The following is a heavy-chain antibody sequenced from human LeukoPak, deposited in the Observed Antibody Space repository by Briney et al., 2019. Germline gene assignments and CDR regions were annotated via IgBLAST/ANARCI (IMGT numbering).Heavy chain of an antibody. CDR3: ARDSAYAFDI. CDR1: GFTFSSYS. V-gene: IGHV3-48*01. CDR2: ITSSASNK. Sequence: GGSLRLSCAASGFTFSSYSMNWVRQAPGKGLEWVSYITSSASNKYYADSVEGRFTISRDNAKNSLYLQMNNVRAEDTSVYYCARDSAYAFDIWGQGTMVTVSS. D-gene: IGHD3-10*01. J-gene: IGHJ3*02.